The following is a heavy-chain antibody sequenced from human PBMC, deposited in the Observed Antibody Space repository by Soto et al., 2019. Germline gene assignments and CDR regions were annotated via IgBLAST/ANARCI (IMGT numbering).Heavy chain of an antibody. D-gene: IGHD6-13*01. V-gene: IGHV3-48*01. J-gene: IGHJ4*02. CDR3: ARDKQQLATFSFDY. Sequence: GGSLRLSCAASGFTFSSYSMNWVRQAPGKGLEWVSYISSSSSTIYYADSVKGRFTISRDNAKNSLYLQMNSLRAEDTAVYYCARDKQQLATFSFDYWGQGTLVTVSS. CDR2: ISSSSSTI. CDR1: GFTFSSYS.